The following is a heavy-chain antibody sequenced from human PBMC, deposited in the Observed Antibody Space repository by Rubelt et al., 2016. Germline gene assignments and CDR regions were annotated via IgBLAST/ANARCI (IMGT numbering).Heavy chain of an antibody. CDR2: INPSGGST. V-gene: IGHV1-46*01. CDR1: GYTFTSYY. Sequence: QVQLVQSGAEVKKPGASVKVSCKASGYTFTSYYMHWVRQAPGQGLEWMGIINPSGGSTSYAQKSQGRVTMTRETSTSTVYMELSSLRSEDTAVYYCARDRGGYYFDYWGQGTLVTVSS. CDR3: ARDRGGYYFDY. D-gene: IGHD2-15*01. J-gene: IGHJ4*02.